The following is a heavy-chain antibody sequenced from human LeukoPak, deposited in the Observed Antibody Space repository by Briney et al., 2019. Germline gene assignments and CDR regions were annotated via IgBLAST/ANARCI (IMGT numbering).Heavy chain of an antibody. CDR3: ARRYCSGGTCYFFDY. J-gene: IGHJ4*02. Sequence: GGSLRLSCAASGFTVSSNCMSWVRQAPGKGLEWVSLIRSGGNTYYADSVKGRFTISRDDSKNTLYLQMNSLGAEDTAVYYCARRYCSGGTCYFFDYWGQGTLVTVSS. V-gene: IGHV3-53*01. CDR2: IRSGGNT. CDR1: GFTVSSNC. D-gene: IGHD2-15*01.